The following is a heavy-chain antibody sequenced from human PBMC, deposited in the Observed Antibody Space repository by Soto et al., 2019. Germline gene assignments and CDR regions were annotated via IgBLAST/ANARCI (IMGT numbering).Heavy chain of an antibody. J-gene: IGHJ4*02. V-gene: IGHV4-39*01. CDR3: ASPIGSGWQADY. CDR2: IYSSGGT. D-gene: IGHD6-19*01. CDR1: GGSISSSSYY. Sequence: QLQLQESGPGLVKPSETLSLTCIVSGGSISSSSYYWGWIRQPPGKGLEWIGSIYSSGGTYYNPSLKSRVTMSVDTSKNQFSLKLSSVTAADTAVYYCASPIGSGWQADYWGQGTLVTVSS.